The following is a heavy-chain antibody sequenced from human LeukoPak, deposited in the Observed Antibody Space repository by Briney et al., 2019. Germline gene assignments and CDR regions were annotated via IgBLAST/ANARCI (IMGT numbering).Heavy chain of an antibody. J-gene: IGHJ5*02. CDR1: GFTFSDYY. D-gene: IGHD2-15*01. CDR2: INTDGSST. Sequence: GGSLRLSCAASGFTFSDYYMSWIRQAPGKGLVWVSRINTDGSSTSYADSVKGRFTISRDNAKNTLYLQMNSLRAEDTAVYYCASARSGLRDPWGQGTLVTVSS. CDR3: ASARSGLRDP. V-gene: IGHV3-74*01.